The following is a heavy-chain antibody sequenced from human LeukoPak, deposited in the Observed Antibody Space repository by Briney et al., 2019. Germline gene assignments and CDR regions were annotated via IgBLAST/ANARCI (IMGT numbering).Heavy chain of an antibody. V-gene: IGHV3-23*01. CDR3: AKDFSSG. CDR1: GFTFSSYA. Sequence: GGTLTLSCAASGFTFSSYAMNWVRQAPGKGLEWVSAISSSGYSTYYPDSVKGRFTISRDNSKNTLYLQMNSLRAEDTAVYYCAKDFSSGWGQGTLVTVSS. D-gene: IGHD6-19*01. CDR2: ISSSGYST. J-gene: IGHJ4*02.